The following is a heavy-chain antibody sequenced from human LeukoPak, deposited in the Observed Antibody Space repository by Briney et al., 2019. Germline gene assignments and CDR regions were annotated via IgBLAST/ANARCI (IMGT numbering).Heavy chain of an antibody. CDR3: ARDGSLVVVTPSSVDY. V-gene: IGHV1-18*01. J-gene: IGHJ4*02. Sequence: ASVKVSCKASDYTFTSYGISWVRQAPGQGLEWMGWISAYNGNTNYAQKLQGRVTMTTDTSTSTAYMELRSLRSDDTAVYYCARDGSLVVVTPSSVDYWGQGTLVTVSS. D-gene: IGHD3-22*01. CDR1: DYTFTSYG. CDR2: ISAYNGNT.